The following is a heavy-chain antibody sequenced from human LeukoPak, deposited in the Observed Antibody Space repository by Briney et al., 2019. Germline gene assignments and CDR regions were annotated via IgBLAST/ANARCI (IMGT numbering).Heavy chain of an antibody. Sequence: ASVKVSCKASGYTFANYYIHWVRQAPEEGLEWMGIINPNGAGASYAQKFQGRVTLTRDTSTSTVYMELSSLRSEDTAVYYCARGAYYYDSSGYYPREFDYWGQGTLVTVSS. CDR3: ARGAYYYDSSGYYPREFDY. V-gene: IGHV1-46*01. J-gene: IGHJ4*02. CDR1: GYTFANYY. D-gene: IGHD3-22*01. CDR2: INPNGAGA.